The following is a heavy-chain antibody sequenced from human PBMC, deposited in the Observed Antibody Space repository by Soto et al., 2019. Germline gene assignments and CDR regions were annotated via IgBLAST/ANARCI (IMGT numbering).Heavy chain of an antibody. CDR3: AKDVSRGLSIYYFDE. Sequence: GGSLRLSCAASRFTFSSYAMSWVRQAPGKGLEWVSGITGSGGTTFYADSVKGRFTISRDNSKNTLHLQMNSLRAEDTVLYYCAKDVSRGLSIYYFDEWGQGTLVTVSS. CDR2: ITGSGGTT. J-gene: IGHJ4*02. V-gene: IGHV3-23*01. D-gene: IGHD3-3*02. CDR1: RFTFSSYA.